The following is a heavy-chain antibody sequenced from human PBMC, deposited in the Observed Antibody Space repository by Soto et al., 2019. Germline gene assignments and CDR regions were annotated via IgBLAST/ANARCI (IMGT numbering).Heavy chain of an antibody. Sequence: AGSLRHSCSASQFTVSITYMTWVLKFPGKGLEWVSIIYSDGHTYYTDSVKGRFTVSRDRSNNTLYLQMNSLRVEDAAIYYCAARKYCPSTTCFEYWGQGTPVTVSS. CDR2: IYSDGHT. J-gene: IGHJ4*02. V-gene: IGHV3-66*01. CDR1: QFTVSITY. D-gene: IGHD2-2*01. CDR3: AARKYCPSTTCFEY.